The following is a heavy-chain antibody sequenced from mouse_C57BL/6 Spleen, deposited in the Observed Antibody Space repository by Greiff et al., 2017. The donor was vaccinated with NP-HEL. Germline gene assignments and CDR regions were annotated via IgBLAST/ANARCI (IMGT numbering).Heavy chain of an antibody. CDR1: GYTFTDYN. J-gene: IGHJ4*01. V-gene: IGHV1-18*01. Sequence: EVQLQQSGPELVKPGASVKIPCKASGYTFTDYNMDWVKQSHGKSLEWIGDINPNNGVTIYNQKFKGKATLTVDKSSSTAYMELRSLTSEDTAVYYCARTMDYGSSYAMDYWGQGTSVTVSS. CDR3: ARTMDYGSSYAMDY. D-gene: IGHD1-1*01. CDR2: INPNNGVT.